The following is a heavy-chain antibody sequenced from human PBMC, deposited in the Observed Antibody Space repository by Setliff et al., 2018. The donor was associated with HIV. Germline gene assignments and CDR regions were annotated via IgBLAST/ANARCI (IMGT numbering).Heavy chain of an antibody. J-gene: IGHJ3*01. CDR3: ARVSQSGLYGLQDAFDV. Sequence: GGSLRLSCAGSGFNFSSYGMNWVRQAPGKGLEWVASISAGGPYIYYVDSVKGRFTISRDNAKNSLFLQMNGLRPEDTAVYYCARVSQSGLYGLQDAFDVWGQGTPVTVSS. V-gene: IGHV3-21*01. D-gene: IGHD3-3*01. CDR1: GFNFSSYG. CDR2: ISAGGPYI.